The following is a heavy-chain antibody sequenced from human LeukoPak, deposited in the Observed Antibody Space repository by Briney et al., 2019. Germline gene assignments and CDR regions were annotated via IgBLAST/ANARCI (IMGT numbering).Heavy chain of an antibody. Sequence: GGSLRLSCAASGFTFSSYAMSWVRQAPGKGLEWVSAISGSGGSTYYADSVKGRFTISRDNSKNTLYLQMNSLRAEDTAVYYCTGGLWFGESFDYWGQGTLVTVSS. CDR2: ISGSGGST. CDR1: GFTFSSYA. D-gene: IGHD3-10*01. J-gene: IGHJ4*02. V-gene: IGHV3-23*01. CDR3: TGGLWFGESFDY.